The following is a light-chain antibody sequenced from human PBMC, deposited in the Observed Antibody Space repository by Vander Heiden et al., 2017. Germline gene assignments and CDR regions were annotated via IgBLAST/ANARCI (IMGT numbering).Light chain of an antibody. V-gene: IGKV2-28*01. Sequence: DIVMTQSPLSLPVTPGEPASISCWSSQTLLHSNGYNYLDWYLQKPGQSPQLLIYLGSNRASGVPDRFSGSGSGTDFTLKISRVEADNVGVYYCMQALQTPLTFGGGTKVEIK. J-gene: IGKJ4*01. CDR1: QTLLHSNGYNY. CDR2: LGS. CDR3: MQALQTPLT.